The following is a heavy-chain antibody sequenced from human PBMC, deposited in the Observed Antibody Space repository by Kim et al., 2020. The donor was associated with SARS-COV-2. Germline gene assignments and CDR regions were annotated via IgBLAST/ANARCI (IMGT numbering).Heavy chain of an antibody. CDR2: IYPGDSDT. V-gene: IGHV5-51*01. J-gene: IGHJ6*02. Sequence: GESLKISCKGSGYSFTSYWIGWVRQMPGKGLEWMGIIYPGDSDTRYSPSFQGQVTISADKSISTAYLQWSSLKASDTAMYYCARRRVEDIVVVPAAGGMDVWGQGTTVTVSS. D-gene: IGHD2-2*01. CDR3: ARRRVEDIVVVPAAGGMDV. CDR1: GYSFTSYW.